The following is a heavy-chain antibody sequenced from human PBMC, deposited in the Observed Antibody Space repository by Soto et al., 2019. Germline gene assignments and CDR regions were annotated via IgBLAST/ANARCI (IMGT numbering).Heavy chain of an antibody. CDR3: ARLRPRLGAFDI. Sequence: QVQLVQSGAEVKKPGSSVKVSCKASGGTFSSYAISWVRQAPGQGLEWMGGIIPIFGTANYAQKVQGRVTITADESTSTASMELSSLRSEDTALYYCARLRPRLGAFDIWGQGTMVTVSS. CDR1: GGTFSSYA. D-gene: IGHD2-21*01. CDR2: IIPIFGTA. V-gene: IGHV1-69*12. J-gene: IGHJ3*02.